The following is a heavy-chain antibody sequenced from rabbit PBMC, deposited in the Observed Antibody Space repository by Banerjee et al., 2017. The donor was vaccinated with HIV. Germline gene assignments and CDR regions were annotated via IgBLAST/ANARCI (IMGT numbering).Heavy chain of an antibody. CDR1: GFSFSNKYV. J-gene: IGHJ3*01. Sequence: QEQLEESGGDLVKPEGSLTLTCTASGFSFSNKYVMCWVRQAPGKGLEWIGAIYAGEDTTDYASWVNGRFTISLDNAQNTVFLQMTSLTVADTATYFCGRDRDGDAGYGSLALWGQGNLVTVS. D-gene: IGHD6-1*01. V-gene: IGHV1S45*01. CDR3: GRDRDGDAGYGSLAL. CDR2: IYAGEDTT.